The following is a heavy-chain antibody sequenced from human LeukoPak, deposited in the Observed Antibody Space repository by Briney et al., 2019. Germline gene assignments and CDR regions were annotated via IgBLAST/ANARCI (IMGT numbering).Heavy chain of an antibody. CDR1: GGSIGSGDYY. CDR3: ARSRGTGFIFDY. V-gene: IGHV4-30-4*08. D-gene: IGHD3-10*01. J-gene: IGHJ4*02. Sequence: SQTLSLTCTVSGGSIGSGDYYWSWIRQPPGKGLEWIGYTYYSGSTYYNPSLKSRVTISADTSKNQFSLKLSSVTAADTAVYYCARSRGTGFIFDYWGQGALVTVSS. CDR2: TYYSGST.